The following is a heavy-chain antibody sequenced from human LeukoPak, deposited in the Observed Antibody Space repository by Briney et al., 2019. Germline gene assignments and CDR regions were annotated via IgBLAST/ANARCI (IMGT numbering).Heavy chain of an antibody. D-gene: IGHD2-2*01. CDR1: GYTFTSYG. V-gene: IGHV1-18*04. CDR3: AGGRVVPAAMPARPSYYYGMDV. J-gene: IGHJ6*04. Sequence: VASVKVSWKASGYTFTSYGISWVRQAPAQGLEWMGWISAYNGNTNYAQKPQGRVTMTTDTSTSTAYMELRSLRSDDTAVYYCAGGRVVPAAMPARPSYYYGMDVWGKGTTVTVSS. CDR2: ISAYNGNT.